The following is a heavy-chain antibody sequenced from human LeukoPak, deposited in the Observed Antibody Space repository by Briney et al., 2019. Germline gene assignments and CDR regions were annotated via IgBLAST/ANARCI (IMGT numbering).Heavy chain of an antibody. CDR2: IDASNGNT. CDR1: GYTFTSYG. Sequence: GASVTVSCKASGYTFTSYGISWVRQAPGQGLEWMGWIDASNGNTNYAQKVQGRVTITTDTSTTTAYMEVRSLTFDDTAVYYCARDYHYVPDFWGQGTLVAVSS. CDR3: ARDYHYVPDF. J-gene: IGHJ4*02. V-gene: IGHV1-18*01. D-gene: IGHD3-16*01.